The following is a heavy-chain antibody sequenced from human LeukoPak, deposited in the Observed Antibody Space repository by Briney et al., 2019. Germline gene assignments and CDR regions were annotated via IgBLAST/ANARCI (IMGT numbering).Heavy chain of an antibody. J-gene: IGHJ4*02. Sequence: SVKVSCKASGGTFSSYAISWVRQAPGQGLEWMGRIIPILGIANYAQKFQGRVTITADKSTSTAYMELSSLRSEDTAVYYCASTAMVLYYFDYWGQGALVTVSS. CDR3: ASTAMVLYYFDY. CDR2: IIPILGIA. V-gene: IGHV1-69*04. D-gene: IGHD5-18*01. CDR1: GGTFSSYA.